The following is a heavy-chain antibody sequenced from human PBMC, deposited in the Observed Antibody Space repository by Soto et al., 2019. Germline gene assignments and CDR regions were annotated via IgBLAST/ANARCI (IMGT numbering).Heavy chain of an antibody. D-gene: IGHD2-8*01. V-gene: IGHV3-64*01. CDR3: ARDRCTNGVCYAPSDD. J-gene: IGHJ1*01. CDR2: ISSNGRST. Sequence: EVKLVESGGGLVQPGGSLRLSCATSGFIFSTYAMHWVRQAPGKGLEYVSAISSNGRSTYYANSVKGRFTISRDNSKNTLYLQMDSLRAEDMAVYYCARDRCTNGVCYAPSDDLGQGTMVTFSS. CDR1: GFIFSTYA.